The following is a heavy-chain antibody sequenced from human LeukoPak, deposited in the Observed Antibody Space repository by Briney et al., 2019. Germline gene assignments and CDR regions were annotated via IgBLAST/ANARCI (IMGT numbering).Heavy chain of an antibody. J-gene: IGHJ3*02. CDR1: GFTFDGYA. CDR2: ISWNSGSI. CDR3: AKDMGWDTTRGGAFDI. Sequence: GRSLRLSCAASGFTFDGYAMHWVRQAPGKGLEWVSGISWNSGSIGYADSVKGRFTISRDNAKNSLYLQMNSLRAEDTALYYCAKDMGWDTTRGGAFDIWGQGTMVTVSS. V-gene: IGHV3-9*01. D-gene: IGHD1-26*01.